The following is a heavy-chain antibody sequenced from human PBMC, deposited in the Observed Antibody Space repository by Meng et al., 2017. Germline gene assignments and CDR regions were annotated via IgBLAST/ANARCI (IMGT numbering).Heavy chain of an antibody. CDR1: GFTFSSYG. CDR3: ARDSGYSGSYFDY. Sequence: GESLKISCAASGFTFSSYGMHWVRQAPGKGLEWVAVIWYDGSNKYYADSVKGRFTISRDNSKNTLYLQMNSLRAEDTAVYYCARDSGYSGSYFDYWGQGTLVTVSS. V-gene: IGHV3-33*01. CDR2: IWYDGSNK. D-gene: IGHD1-26*01. J-gene: IGHJ4*02.